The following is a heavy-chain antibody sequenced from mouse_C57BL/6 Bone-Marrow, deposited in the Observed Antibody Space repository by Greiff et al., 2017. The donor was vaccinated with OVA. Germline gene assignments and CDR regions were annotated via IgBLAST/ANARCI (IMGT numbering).Heavy chain of an antibody. CDR1: GFNIKDYY. Sequence: EVQLVESGAELVRPGASVKLSCTASGFNIKDYYMHWVKQRPEQGLEWIGRIDPEDGDTEYAPKFQGKATMTADTSSNTAYLQLSSLTSEDTAVYYCTNPFITTVVATRYFDVWGTGTTVTVSS. CDR2: IDPEDGDT. D-gene: IGHD1-1*01. V-gene: IGHV14-1*01. CDR3: TNPFITTVVATRYFDV. J-gene: IGHJ1*03.